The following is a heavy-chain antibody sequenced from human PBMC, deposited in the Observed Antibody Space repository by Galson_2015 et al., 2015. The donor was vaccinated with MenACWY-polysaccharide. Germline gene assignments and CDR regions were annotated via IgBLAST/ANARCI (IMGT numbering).Heavy chain of an antibody. D-gene: IGHD6-19*01. Sequence: SLRLSCAASGFTFSTYWMNWVRQAPGKGLEWVANIKEDGSEKYYVDSVKGRFTISRDNAKNSLYLQMNSLRAEDTAVYYCAGGAGTERRVDYSGQGPLVTVSS. CDR3: AGGAGTERRVDY. V-gene: IGHV3-7*01. CDR2: IKEDGSEK. J-gene: IGHJ4*02. CDR1: GFTFSTYW.